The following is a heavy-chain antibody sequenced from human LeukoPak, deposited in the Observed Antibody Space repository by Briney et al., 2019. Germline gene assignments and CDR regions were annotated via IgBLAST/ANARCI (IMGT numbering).Heavy chain of an antibody. D-gene: IGHD4-23*01. Sequence: SSGSISSSSYYWGWIRQPPGKGLEWIGSICYSGSTYYNPSLKSRVTISVDTSKNQFSLRLSSVTAADTAIYYCAREVRDYGGHSKLYYFDCWGQGTLVTVSS. V-gene: IGHV4-39*07. J-gene: IGHJ4*02. CDR2: ICYSGST. CDR1: SGSISSSSYY. CDR3: AREVRDYGGHSKLYYFDC.